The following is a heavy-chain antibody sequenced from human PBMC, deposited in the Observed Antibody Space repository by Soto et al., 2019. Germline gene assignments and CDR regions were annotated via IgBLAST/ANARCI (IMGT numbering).Heavy chain of an antibody. CDR2: ILSDGSNK. J-gene: IGHJ4*02. Sequence: GGSLRLSCVASGFTFSSYAMHWVRQAPGKGLEWVAVILSDGSNKYYIDSVNARFSVSSDNSKNTLYLQMNNLRPEDTAVYYCAKDSGGLRLGYFDSWGQGIPVTVSS. CDR1: GFTFSSYA. D-gene: IGHD3-16*01. CDR3: AKDSGGLRLGYFDS. V-gene: IGHV3-30*18.